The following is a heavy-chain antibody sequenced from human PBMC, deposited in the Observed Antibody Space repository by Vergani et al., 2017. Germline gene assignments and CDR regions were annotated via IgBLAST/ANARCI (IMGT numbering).Heavy chain of an antibody. CDR3: ARDRYYDSSCYET. J-gene: IGHJ4*02. V-gene: IGHV4-34*01. D-gene: IGHD3-22*01. CDR2: INHSGST. Sequence: QVQLQQWGAGLLKPSETLSLTCAVSGGSFSGYYWSWIRQPPGKGLEWIGEINHSGSTNYNPSLKSRVTISVDTSKNQFSLKLSSVTAADTAVYYCARDRYYDSSCYETWGQGTLVTVSS. CDR1: GGSFSGYY.